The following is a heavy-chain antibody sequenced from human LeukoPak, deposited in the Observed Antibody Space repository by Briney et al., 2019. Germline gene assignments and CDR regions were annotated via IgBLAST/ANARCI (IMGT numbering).Heavy chain of an antibody. J-gene: IGHJ4*02. Sequence: GRSLRLSCAASGFTFSSYGMHWVRQAPGKGLEWVAVIWYDGSNKYYADSVKGRFTISRDNSKNTLYLQMNSLRAEDTAVYYCARDGGDGYNSWLYYFDYWGQGTLVTVSS. V-gene: IGHV3-33*01. CDR2: IWYDGSNK. D-gene: IGHD5-24*01. CDR1: GFTFSSYG. CDR3: ARDGGDGYNSWLYYFDY.